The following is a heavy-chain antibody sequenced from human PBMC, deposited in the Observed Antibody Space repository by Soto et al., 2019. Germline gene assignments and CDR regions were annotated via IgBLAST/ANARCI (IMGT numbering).Heavy chain of an antibody. Sequence: ASVKVSCKASGYTFTSYGISWVRQAPGQGLEWMGWISAYNGNTNYAQKFQGRVTITADESTSTAYMELSSLRSEDTAVYYCARVHTHGHQYYYDSSGYYYAFDYWGQGTLVTVSS. V-gene: IGHV1-18*04. D-gene: IGHD3-22*01. CDR2: ISAYNGNT. CDR3: ARVHTHGHQYYYDSSGYYYAFDY. CDR1: GYTFTSYG. J-gene: IGHJ4*02.